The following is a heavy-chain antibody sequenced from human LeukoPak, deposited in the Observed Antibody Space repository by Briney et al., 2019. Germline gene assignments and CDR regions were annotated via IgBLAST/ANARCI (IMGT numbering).Heavy chain of an antibody. J-gene: IGHJ4*01. V-gene: IGHV1-69*06. CDR2: IIPIFGTA. CDR3: ASSRYRGDDPPY. Sequence: SVKVSCKASGGTFSSYAISWVRQAPGQGLEWMGRIIPIFGTANYAQKFQGRVTITADKSTSTAYMELSSLRSEDTAVYYCASSRYRGDDPPYWGHGTLVTVSS. D-gene: IGHD5-12*01. CDR1: GGTFSSYA.